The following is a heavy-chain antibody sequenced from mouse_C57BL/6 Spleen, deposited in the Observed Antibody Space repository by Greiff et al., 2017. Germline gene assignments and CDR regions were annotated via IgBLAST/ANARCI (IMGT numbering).Heavy chain of an antibody. D-gene: IGHD1-1*01. V-gene: IGHV1-52*01. Sequence: VQLQQPGAELVRPGSSVKLSCKASGYTFTSYWMHWVKQRPIQGLEWIGNIDPSDSETHYNQKFKDKASLTVDKSSSTAYMQLSSLTSEDSAVYYCARGFDYYGSSFLAYWGQGTLVTVSA. J-gene: IGHJ3*01. CDR1: GYTFTSYW. CDR3: ARGFDYYGSSFLAY. CDR2: IDPSDSET.